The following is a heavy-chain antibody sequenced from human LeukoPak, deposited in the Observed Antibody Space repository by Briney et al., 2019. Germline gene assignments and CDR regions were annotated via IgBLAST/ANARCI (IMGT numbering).Heavy chain of an antibody. CDR1: GFTFSTYT. D-gene: IGHD4-17*01. J-gene: IGHJ4*02. CDR3: ARDRLHYGEYEKTLDY. CDR2: INWNGGST. V-gene: IGHV3-20*04. Sequence: GGSLRLSCTGSGFTFSTYTMNWVRQAPGKGLEWVSGINWNGGSTGYADSVKGRFTISRDNAKNSLYLQMNSLRAEDTALYYCARDRLHYGEYEKTLDYWGQGTLVTVSS.